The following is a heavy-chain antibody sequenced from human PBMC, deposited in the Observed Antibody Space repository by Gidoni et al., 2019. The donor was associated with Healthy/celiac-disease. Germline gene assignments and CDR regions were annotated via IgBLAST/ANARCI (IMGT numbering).Heavy chain of an antibody. CDR2: IYWNDDK. CDR3: AHLGEWLRFSEDHPAFDY. J-gene: IGHJ4*02. CDR1: GFSLRTSRVG. D-gene: IGHD5-12*01. Sequence: QITLKESGPTLVKPTQTLTLTCTFSGFSLRTSRVGVGWIRQPPGKALEWLALIYWNDDKRYSPSLKSRLTITKDTSKNQVVLTMTNMDPVDTATYYGAHLGEWLRFSEDHPAFDYGGQGTLVTVSS. V-gene: IGHV2-5*01.